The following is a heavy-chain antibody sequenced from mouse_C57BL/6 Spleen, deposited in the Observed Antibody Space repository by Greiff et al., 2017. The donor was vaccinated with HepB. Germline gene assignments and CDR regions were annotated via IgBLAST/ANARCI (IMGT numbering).Heavy chain of an antibody. CDR1: GFNIKNPY. CDR2: IDPANGNT. CDR3: ARGGNYGWFAY. D-gene: IGHD2-1*01. Sequence: EVQLQQSVAELVRPGASVKLSCTASGFNIKNPYMHWVKQRPEQGLEWIGRIDPANGNTKYAPKFQGKATITADTSSNTAYLQLSSLTSEDTAIYYCARGGNYGWFAYWGQGTLVTVSA. V-gene: IGHV14-3*01. J-gene: IGHJ3*01.